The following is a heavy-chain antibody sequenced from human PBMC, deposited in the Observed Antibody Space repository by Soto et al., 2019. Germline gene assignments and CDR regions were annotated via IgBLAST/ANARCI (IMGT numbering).Heavy chain of an antibody. J-gene: IGHJ6*02. CDR3: ARLYNWNDYYYYYGMDV. D-gene: IGHD1-1*01. Sequence: PSETLSLTCTVSGGSISSSSYYWGWIRQPPGKGLEWIGSIYYSGSTYYNPSLKSRVTISVDTSKNQFSLKLSSVTAADTAVYYCARLYNWNDYYYYYGMDVWGQGTTVTVSS. CDR2: IYYSGST. CDR1: GGSISSSSYY. V-gene: IGHV4-39*01.